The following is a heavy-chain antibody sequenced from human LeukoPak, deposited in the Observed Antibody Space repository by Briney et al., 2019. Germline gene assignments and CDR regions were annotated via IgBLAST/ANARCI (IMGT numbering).Heavy chain of an antibody. CDR2: ISGSGGTT. CDR3: AKALAVSINYDFDC. CDR1: GFTFSAYA. J-gene: IGHJ4*02. D-gene: IGHD6-19*01. Sequence: GGSLRLSCAASGFTFSAYAMSWVRQAPRKGLEWVSAISGSGGTTYYADSVRGRFTISRDNSENTLYLQMNSLRAEDTAVYYCAKALAVSINYDFDCWGQGTLVTVSS. V-gene: IGHV3-23*01.